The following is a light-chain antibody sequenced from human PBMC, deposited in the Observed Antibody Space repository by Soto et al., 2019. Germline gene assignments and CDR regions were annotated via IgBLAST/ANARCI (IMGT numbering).Light chain of an antibody. J-gene: IGKJ4*01. CDR3: QQYNSYPLT. CDR2: GAS. Sequence: DIQMTQSPSSVSASVGDTVTITCRASQGVGVWLGWYQHKPGTAPHLLIYGASSLESGVPSRFSGSGSGTEFTLTISSLQPDDFATYYCQQYNSYPLTFGGGTKVDIK. V-gene: IGKV1-5*01. CDR1: QGVGVW.